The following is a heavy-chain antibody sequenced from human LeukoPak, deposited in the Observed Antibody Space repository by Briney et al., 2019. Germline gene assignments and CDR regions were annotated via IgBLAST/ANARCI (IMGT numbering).Heavy chain of an antibody. CDR1: GGSISNSSYY. CDR2: IYYSGST. D-gene: IGHD3-10*01. CDR3: ARDRGGSMVRDRYYFDY. V-gene: IGHV4-30-4*08. J-gene: IGHJ4*02. Sequence: SETLSLTCTVSGGSISNSSYYWGWIRQPPGKGLEWIGYIYYSGSTYYNPSLKSRVTISVDTSKNQFSLKLSSVTAADTAVYYCARDRGGSMVRDRYYFDYWGQGTLVTVSS.